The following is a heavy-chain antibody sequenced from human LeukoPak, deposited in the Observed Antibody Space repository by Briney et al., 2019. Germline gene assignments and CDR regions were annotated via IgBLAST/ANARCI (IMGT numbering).Heavy chain of an antibody. V-gene: IGHV3-7*01. Sequence: GGSLRLSCTASGFTFSRHYMNWVRQSPGKGLEWVANIKQDGSETYYVDSVKGRFTISRDNAKNALLLQMNSLRAEDTAVYYCARDRAPGSWQGALDIWAQGTVVTVSS. CDR2: IKQDGSET. CDR1: GFTFSRHY. D-gene: IGHD1-26*01. CDR3: ARDRAPGSWQGALDI. J-gene: IGHJ3*02.